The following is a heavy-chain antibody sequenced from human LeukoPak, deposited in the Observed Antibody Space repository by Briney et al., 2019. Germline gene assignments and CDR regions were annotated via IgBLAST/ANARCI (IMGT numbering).Heavy chain of an antibody. CDR1: GGSFSGYY. V-gene: IGHV4-34*01. Sequence: PSETLSLTCAVYGGSFSGYYWSWIRQPPGKGLEWIGEINHSGSTNYNPSLKSRVTISVDTSKNQFSLKLSSVTAADTAVYYCARVRRFGVPFDYWGQGTLVTVSS. J-gene: IGHJ4*02. D-gene: IGHD3-10*01. CDR3: ARVRRFGVPFDY. CDR2: INHSGST.